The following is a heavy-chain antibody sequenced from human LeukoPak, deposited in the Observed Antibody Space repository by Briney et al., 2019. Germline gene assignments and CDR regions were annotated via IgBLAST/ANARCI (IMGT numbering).Heavy chain of an antibody. V-gene: IGHV1-18*01. Sequence: ASVNVSCKASGYTFTSYGISWVRQAPGPGLEWMGWISAYNGNTNYAQKLQGRVTMTTDTSTSTAYMELRSLRSDDTAVYYCAREPWGGYSYVPSSWDYWGQGTLVTVSS. CDR3: AREPWGGYSYVPSSWDY. CDR1: GYTFTSYG. D-gene: IGHD5-18*01. J-gene: IGHJ4*02. CDR2: ISAYNGNT.